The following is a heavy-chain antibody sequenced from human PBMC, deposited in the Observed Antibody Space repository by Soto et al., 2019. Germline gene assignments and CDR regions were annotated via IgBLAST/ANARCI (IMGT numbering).Heavy chain of an antibody. Sequence: ASVKVSCKASGYTFTSYYIHWVRQAPRQGLEWMGIINPSGGSTSYAQKFQGRVTMTRDTSTSTVYMELSRLRSEDTAVYYCAREPIAVAGPYYYGMDVWGQGTTVTVSS. J-gene: IGHJ6*02. D-gene: IGHD6-19*01. CDR2: INPSGGST. CDR1: GYTFTSYY. CDR3: AREPIAVAGPYYYGMDV. V-gene: IGHV1-46*01.